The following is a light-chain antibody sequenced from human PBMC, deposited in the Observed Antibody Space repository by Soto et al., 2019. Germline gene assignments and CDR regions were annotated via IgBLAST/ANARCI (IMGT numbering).Light chain of an antibody. CDR3: QQSYSTPRT. Sequence: DIQMTQSPSSLSASVGDRVTITCRASQSISTYLNWYQQKVGKAPTLLIYAASSLQRGVPSRFSGSGSGTDFPLTISSLQPVDFATYYCQQSYSTPRTFGQGTKLEIK. V-gene: IGKV1-39*01. CDR2: AAS. J-gene: IGKJ2*02. CDR1: QSISTY.